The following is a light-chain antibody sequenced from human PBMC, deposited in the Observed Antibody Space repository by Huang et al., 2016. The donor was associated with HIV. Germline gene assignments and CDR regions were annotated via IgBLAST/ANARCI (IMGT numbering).Light chain of an antibody. CDR1: QSVSSYY. J-gene: IGKJ1*01. CDR2: GAS. Sequence: EIVLTQSPGTLSLSPGERVTLSCRASQSVSSYYLAWYQQKFGQAPRLLSYGASSRATGIPDRFSGSGSGTDFTLTISRLEPEDFAVYYCQQYGSSPWTFGQGTKVEIK. V-gene: IGKV3-20*01. CDR3: QQYGSSPWT.